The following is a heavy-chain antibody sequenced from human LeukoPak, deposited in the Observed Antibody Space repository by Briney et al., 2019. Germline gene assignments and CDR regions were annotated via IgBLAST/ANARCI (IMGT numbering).Heavy chain of an antibody. J-gene: IGHJ4*02. CDR2: IYHTGRT. D-gene: IGHD3-10*01. CDR1: GGSIGSYNW. CDR3: ATNNYYGSGSYSDF. V-gene: IGHV4-4*02. Sequence: SETLSLTCAVSGGSIGSYNWWSWVRQTPGKGLEWIGEIYHTGRTNYNPSLKSRVTVSVDTSENQFSLKMTSVTPADTAVYYCATNNYYGSGSYSDFWGQGTLVTVSS.